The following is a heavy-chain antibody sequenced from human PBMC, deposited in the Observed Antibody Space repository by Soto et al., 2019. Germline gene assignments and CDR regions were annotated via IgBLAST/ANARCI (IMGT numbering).Heavy chain of an antibody. Sequence: EVQLVESGGGLVQPGGSLRLSCAASGFTFSDYWIHWVRQAPGQGLVWVSRIKLDGRTTKYADFVQGRFTISRDNAKDTVYLELNSLRAEDTAVEFCARGVRGHYGFDVWGQGTMVTVSS. J-gene: IGHJ3*01. CDR1: GFTFSDYW. CDR3: ARGVRGHYGFDV. V-gene: IGHV3-74*03. CDR2: IKLDGRTT. D-gene: IGHD3-10*01.